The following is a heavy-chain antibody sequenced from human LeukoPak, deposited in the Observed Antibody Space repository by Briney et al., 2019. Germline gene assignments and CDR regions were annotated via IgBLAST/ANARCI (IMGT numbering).Heavy chain of an antibody. CDR2: IYYSGST. Sequence: SETLSLTCTVSGGSISSYYWSWIRQPPGKGLEWIGYIYYSGSTNYNPPLKSRVTISVDTSKNQFSLKLSSVTAADTAVYYCARTDYYGSGSYRRRGWYFDLWGRGTLVTVSS. CDR1: GGSISSYY. V-gene: IGHV4-59*01. J-gene: IGHJ2*01. D-gene: IGHD3-10*01. CDR3: ARTDYYGSGSYRRRGWYFDL.